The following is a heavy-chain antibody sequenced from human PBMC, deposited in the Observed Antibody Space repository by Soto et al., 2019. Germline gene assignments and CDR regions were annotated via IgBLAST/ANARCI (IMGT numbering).Heavy chain of an antibody. D-gene: IGHD3-22*01. CDR3: AKDKNYYDSSGYGY. CDR2: ISYDGSNK. Sequence: GGSLRLSCAASGFTFSSYGMHWVRQAPGKGLEWVAVISYDGSNKYYADSVKGRFTISRDNSKNTLYLQMNSLRAEDTAVYYCAKDKNYYDSSGYGYWGQGTLVTVSS. V-gene: IGHV3-30*18. CDR1: GFTFSSYG. J-gene: IGHJ4*02.